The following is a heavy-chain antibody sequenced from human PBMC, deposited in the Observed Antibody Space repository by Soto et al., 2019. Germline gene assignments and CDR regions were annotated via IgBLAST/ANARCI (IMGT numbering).Heavy chain of an antibody. Sequence: QVQLVESGGGVVQPGGSLTLSCVASGFFFSSHGMYWVSQAPGRGLEWVALISYEGSHKYYVDSVKGRFTISRDNSKKTVYLHMTSLRAEDTALYYCAKDFELPDGDYYHYGMDVWGQGTTVSVSS. CDR1: GFFFSSHG. J-gene: IGHJ6*02. CDR3: AKDFELPDGDYYHYGMDV. V-gene: IGHV3-30*18. D-gene: IGHD1-1*01. CDR2: ISYEGSHK.